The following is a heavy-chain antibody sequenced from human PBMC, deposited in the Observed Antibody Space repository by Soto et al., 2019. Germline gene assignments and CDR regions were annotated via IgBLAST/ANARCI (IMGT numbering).Heavy chain of an antibody. V-gene: IGHV3-53*01. CDR1: GFTVSSNY. CDR2: IYSGGST. D-gene: IGHD4-17*01. J-gene: IGHJ6*02. CDR3: ARDSVSYGDYGPHYYYYGMDV. Sequence: QPGGSLRLSCAASGFTVSSNYMSWVRQAPGKGLEWVSVIYSGGSTYYADSVKGRFTISRDNSKNTLYLQMNSLRAEDTAVYYCARDSVSYGDYGPHYYYYGMDVWGQGTTVTVSS.